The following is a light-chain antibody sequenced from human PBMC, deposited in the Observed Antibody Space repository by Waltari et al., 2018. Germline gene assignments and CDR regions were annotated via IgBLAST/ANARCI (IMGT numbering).Light chain of an antibody. V-gene: IGLV2-11*01. Sequence: QSALTQPRSVSGSPGQSVTISCTGSSSDIGDYHYVSWYQQHPGKAPNFMIYDVSKRPSGVPNRFSGSKSGNTDSLTISGLQTEDEADYYCCSYGGSFSSGYVVGSGTKVTVL. CDR2: DVS. CDR3: CSYGGSFSSGYV. CDR1: SSDIGDYHY. J-gene: IGLJ1*01.